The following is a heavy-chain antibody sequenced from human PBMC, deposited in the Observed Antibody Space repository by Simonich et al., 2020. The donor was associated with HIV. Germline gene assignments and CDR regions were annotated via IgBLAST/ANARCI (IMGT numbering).Heavy chain of an antibody. V-gene: IGHV4-34*01. J-gene: IGHJ4*02. CDR2: INHRGGT. Sequence: QVQLQQWGAGLLKPSETLSLTCAVYGGSFSGHYWSWIRQPPGKGLEWMGEINHRGGTNYNPSLKSRVTISVDTSKNQFSLKLSSVTAADTAVYYCARRHPTTVTTPYFDYWGQGTLVTVSS. D-gene: IGHD4-17*01. CDR1: GGSFSGHY. CDR3: ARRHPTTVTTPYFDY.